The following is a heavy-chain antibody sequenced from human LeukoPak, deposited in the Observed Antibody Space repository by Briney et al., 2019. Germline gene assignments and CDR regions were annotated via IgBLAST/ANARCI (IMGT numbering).Heavy chain of an antibody. CDR2: IRSKANSYAT. CDR1: GFTFSGSA. CDR3: TRNSSMPDAFDI. Sequence: GGSLRLSCAASGFTFSGSAMHWVRQASGKGLEWVGRIRSKANSYATAYAASVKGRFTISRDDSKNTAYLQMNSLKTEDTAVYYCTRNSSMPDAFDIWGQGTMVTVSS. D-gene: IGHD6-6*01. V-gene: IGHV3-73*01. J-gene: IGHJ3*02.